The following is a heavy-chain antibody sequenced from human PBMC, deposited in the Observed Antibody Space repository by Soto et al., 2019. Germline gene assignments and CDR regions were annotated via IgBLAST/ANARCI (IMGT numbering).Heavy chain of an antibody. CDR2: IYSGGST. J-gene: IGHJ5*02. CDR3: AREGVTAMTNWFDP. D-gene: IGHD5-18*01. V-gene: IGHV3-53*01. CDR1: GFTVSSNY. Sequence: GGSLSLSCAASGFTVSSNYMSWVRQAPGKGLEWVSVIYSGGSTYYADSVKGRFTISRDNSKNTLYLQMNSLRAEDTAVYYCAREGVTAMTNWFDPWGQGTLVTVSS.